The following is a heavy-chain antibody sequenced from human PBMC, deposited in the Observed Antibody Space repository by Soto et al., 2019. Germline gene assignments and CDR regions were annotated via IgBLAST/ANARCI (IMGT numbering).Heavy chain of an antibody. J-gene: IGHJ5*02. D-gene: IGHD4-17*01. CDR2: IYYSGTA. CDR1: GSSIIGSGFH. Sequence: ETPSLTCTVSGSSIIGSGFHWAWIRQPPGKGLEWIGSIYYSGTANYSPSLKSRLAIDVDTSKNQFSLRLSSVTAADTAVYYCATRSGDYVGWFDPWGQGTRVTVSS. V-gene: IGHV4-39*01. CDR3: ATRSGDYVGWFDP.